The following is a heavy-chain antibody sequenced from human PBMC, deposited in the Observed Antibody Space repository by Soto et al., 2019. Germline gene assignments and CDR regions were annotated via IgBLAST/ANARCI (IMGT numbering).Heavy chain of an antibody. CDR3: ASRRDGDISGYRWNDY. CDR1: GFNFRSYG. CDR2: IWFDGSVK. Sequence: QVQLVESGGGVVQPGRSLRLSCVASGFNFRSYGMHWVRQAPGKGLEWVAVIWFDGSVKYYADSVKGRFTISRNNSHNTLYLQMNSLRAEDTAVYYCASRRDGDISGYRWNDYWGQGTLVIVSS. D-gene: IGHD3-22*01. J-gene: IGHJ4*02. V-gene: IGHV3-33*01.